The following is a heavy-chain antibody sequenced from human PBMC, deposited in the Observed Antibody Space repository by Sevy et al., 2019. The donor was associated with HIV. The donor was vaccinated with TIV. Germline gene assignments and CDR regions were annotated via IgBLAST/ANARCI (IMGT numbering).Heavy chain of an antibody. Sequence: SETLSLTCAVSGYSISSGYYWGWIRQPPGKGLEWIGSIYHSGSTYYNPSLKSRVTISVDTSKNQFSLKLSSVTVADTAVYYCARLGNSIAARAMDYWGQGTLVTVSS. J-gene: IGHJ4*02. CDR3: ARLGNSIAARAMDY. CDR1: GYSISSGYY. CDR2: IYHSGST. D-gene: IGHD6-6*01. V-gene: IGHV4-38-2*01.